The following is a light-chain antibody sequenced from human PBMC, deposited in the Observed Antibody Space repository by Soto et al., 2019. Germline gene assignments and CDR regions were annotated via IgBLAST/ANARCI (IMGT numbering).Light chain of an antibody. J-gene: IGKJ1*01. V-gene: IGKV3-20*01. Sequence: EIVWTQSPGTMSLSPGKRATVSCGASQSVSKNYLAWYQQKPGQAPRLLIYGASNRATGIPDRFSGSGSGTDFTLTISRMEPEYFAVYYCQQYGSSGTFGQGTKVDIK. CDR1: QSVSKNY. CDR2: GAS. CDR3: QQYGSSGT.